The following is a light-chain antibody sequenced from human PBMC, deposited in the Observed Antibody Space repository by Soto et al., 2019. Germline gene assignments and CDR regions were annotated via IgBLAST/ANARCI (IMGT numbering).Light chain of an antibody. J-gene: IGLJ1*01. V-gene: IGLV2-14*03. CDR3: CSYSSSSPLYV. CDR2: DVT. Sequence: QSVLTQPASVSGSPGQSITISCTGTSSDVGGSNYVSWYQHHPGKAPKLMIYDVTNRPSGVSNRFSGSKSGNTASLTISGHQAEDEDDYCFCSYSSSSPLYVFGTGTKVTVL. CDR1: SSDVGGSNY.